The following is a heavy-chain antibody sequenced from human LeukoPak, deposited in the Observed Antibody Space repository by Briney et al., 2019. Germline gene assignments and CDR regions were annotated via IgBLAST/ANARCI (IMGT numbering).Heavy chain of an antibody. J-gene: IGHJ4*02. V-gene: IGHV4-59*08. CDR1: GGSISSYY. CDR3: ASRTSYSSSWYAHF. D-gene: IGHD6-13*01. Sequence: SETLSLTCTVSGGSISSYYWSWIRQPPGKGLEWIGYIYYSGSTNYNPSLKSRVTISVDTSKNQFSLKLSSVTAADTAVYYCASRTSYSSSWYAHFWGQGTLVTVSS. CDR2: IYYSGST.